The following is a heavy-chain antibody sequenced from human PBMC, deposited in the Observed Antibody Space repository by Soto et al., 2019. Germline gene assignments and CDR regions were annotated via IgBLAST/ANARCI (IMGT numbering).Heavy chain of an antibody. CDR3: AKGDSAWNEGLAY. V-gene: IGHV3-23*01. CDR2: ISSSGGTT. J-gene: IGHJ4*02. D-gene: IGHD1-1*01. Sequence: FGNYAVSRLRTVPGKGLEWVSAISSSGGTTHDADSVKGRFTISRDNSKNTLYLQMNSLRVDDTALYYSAKGDSAWNEGLAYWGQGTPVTVS. CDR1: FGNYA.